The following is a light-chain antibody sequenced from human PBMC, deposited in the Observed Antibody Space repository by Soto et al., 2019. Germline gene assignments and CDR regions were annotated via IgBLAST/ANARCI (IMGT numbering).Light chain of an antibody. Sequence: EIVLTQSPGTLSLSPGERATLSCRASQSFGSSHLAWYQQKPGQAPRLLIYGASTRVTGTPDRFSGSGSGKDFTLTISRLESDDSAVYYCQQYGSSSFTFGQGTRLEI. CDR1: QSFGSSH. CDR2: GAS. V-gene: IGKV3-20*01. J-gene: IGKJ5*01. CDR3: QQYGSSSFT.